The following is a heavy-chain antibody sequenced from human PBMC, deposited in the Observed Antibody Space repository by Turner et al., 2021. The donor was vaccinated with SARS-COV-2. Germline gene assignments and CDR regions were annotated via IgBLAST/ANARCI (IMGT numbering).Heavy chain of an antibody. V-gene: IGHV3-23*01. CDR3: TKDYYHSRGYADAFDM. D-gene: IGHD3-22*01. J-gene: IGHJ3*02. CDR1: GFTFSSYA. CDR2: FSAGGGST. Sequence: EVQLLESGGGLVQPGGSLRLSCAASGFTFSSYAMSWVRQAPGKGLEWVSAFSAGGGSTYYADSAKGRFTISRDNSKNTQYLQMNSLGAEDTALYYCTKDYYHSRGYADAFDMWGQGTAVIVSS.